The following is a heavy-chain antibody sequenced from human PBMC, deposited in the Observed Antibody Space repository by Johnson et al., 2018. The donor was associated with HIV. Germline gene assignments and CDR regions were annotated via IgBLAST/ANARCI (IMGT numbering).Heavy chain of an antibody. CDR3: ARRLGQNSGTYSVSADAFDL. Sequence: QVKLVESGGGVVQRGGSLRLSCVASGFTFSSYGIHSVRQAPGKGLEWVSFIRYDGSNKYYTDSVKGRFTISRDNSKNTLYLQMNSLRAEDTAVFYCARRLGQNSGTYSVSADAFDLWGQGTMVIVSS. D-gene: IGHD1-26*01. J-gene: IGHJ3*01. CDR1: GFTFSSYG. CDR2: IRYDGSNK. V-gene: IGHV3-30*02.